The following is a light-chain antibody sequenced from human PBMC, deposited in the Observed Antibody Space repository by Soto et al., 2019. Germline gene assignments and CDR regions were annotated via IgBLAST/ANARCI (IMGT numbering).Light chain of an antibody. J-gene: IGLJ1*01. CDR1: SSYVGGYNY. CDR2: EVN. Sequence: SALTQPRSVSGSPGQSVTISCTGASSYVGGYNYVSWYQQHPGKAPKLMIYEVNKRPSGVPDRFSGSKSGNTASLTVSGLQAEDEADYYCSSYAGSSNVFGTGTKVTVL. V-gene: IGLV2-8*01. CDR3: SSYAGSSNV.